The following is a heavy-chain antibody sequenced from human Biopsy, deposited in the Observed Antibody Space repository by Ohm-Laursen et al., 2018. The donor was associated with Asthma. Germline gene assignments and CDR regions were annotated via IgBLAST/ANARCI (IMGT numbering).Heavy chain of an antibody. CDR2: ISGNSGIT. CDR3: ARGDSSNWPHYYFDY. Sequence: SLRLSCAASGFTFRAHAMSWVRQAPGKGLEWVSTISGNSGITYYADSVRGRFTISRDYSKNTLYLQMHSLRAEDTAVYYCARGDSSNWPHYYFDYWGQGTLVTVSS. CDR1: GFTFRAHA. J-gene: IGHJ4*02. D-gene: IGHD3-22*01. V-gene: IGHV3-23*01.